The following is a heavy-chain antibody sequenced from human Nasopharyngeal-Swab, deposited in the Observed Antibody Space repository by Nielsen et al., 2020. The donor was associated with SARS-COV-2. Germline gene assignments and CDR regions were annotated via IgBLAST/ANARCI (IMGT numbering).Heavy chain of an antibody. J-gene: IGHJ4*02. Sequence: GESLKISCAASGFTFSDYYMSWIRQAPGKGLEWVSHISSSGSTISYTDSVEGRLTISRDNAKNSLYLQLNSLRAEDTAVYYCATDGDQYYYGSGSYGYWGQGTPVTVSS. D-gene: IGHD3-10*01. CDR1: GFTFSDYY. CDR2: ISSSGSTI. V-gene: IGHV3-11*04. CDR3: ATDGDQYYYGSGSYGY.